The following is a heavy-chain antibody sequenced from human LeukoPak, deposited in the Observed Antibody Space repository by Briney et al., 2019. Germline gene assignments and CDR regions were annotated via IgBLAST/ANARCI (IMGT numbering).Heavy chain of an antibody. CDR2: MSGSGGST. CDR3: AKDLKGYYGSGSYPH. J-gene: IGHJ4*02. D-gene: IGHD3-10*01. CDR1: GFTFSSYA. V-gene: IGHV3-23*01. Sequence: QAGGSLRLSCAASGFTFSSYAMSWVREAPGKGLEWVSAMSGSGGSTFYTDCVKGRFPISRDNSKNTLYLQMNSLRAEDTAVYYCAKDLKGYYGSGSYPHWGQGTLVTVFS.